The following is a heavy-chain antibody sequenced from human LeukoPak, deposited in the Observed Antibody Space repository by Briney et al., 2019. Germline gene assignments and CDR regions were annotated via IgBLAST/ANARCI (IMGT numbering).Heavy chain of an antibody. D-gene: IGHD2-15*01. CDR1: GFTFSTYA. J-gene: IGHJ4*02. Sequence: GGSLRLSCAASGFTFSTYAMSWVRQAPGKGLEWVSTITGSGSGIYYADSVKGRFTISRDNSKNTLYLQMNSLRAEDTAVYYCARKTPLNCHDYWGQGTLVTVSS. CDR2: ITGSGSGI. V-gene: IGHV3-23*01. CDR3: ARKTPLNCHDY.